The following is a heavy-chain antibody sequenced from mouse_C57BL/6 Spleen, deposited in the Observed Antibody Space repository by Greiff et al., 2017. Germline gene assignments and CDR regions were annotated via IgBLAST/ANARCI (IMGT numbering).Heavy chain of an antibody. CDR3: ARGDGYYGYFDV. CDR2: IYPSDSET. Sequence: QVHVKQPGAELVRPGSSVKLSCKASGYTFTSYWMDWVKQRPGQGLEWIGNIYPSDSETHYNQKFKDKATLTVDKSSSTAYMQLSSLTSEDSAVYYCARGDGYYGYFDVWGTGTTVTVSS. D-gene: IGHD2-3*01. CDR1: GYTFTSYW. V-gene: IGHV1-61*01. J-gene: IGHJ1*03.